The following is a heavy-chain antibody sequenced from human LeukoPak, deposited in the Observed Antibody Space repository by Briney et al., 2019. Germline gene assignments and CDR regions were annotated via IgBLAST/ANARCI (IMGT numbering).Heavy chain of an antibody. V-gene: IGHV4-4*02. Sequence: SETLSLTCAVSGGSISSSNWWSWVRQPPGKGLGWIGEIYHSGSTNYNPSLKSRVTISVDKSKNQFSLKLSSVTAADTAVYYCARDNSSTGSWFDPWGQGTLVTVSS. CDR3: ARDNSSTGSWFDP. D-gene: IGHD2-2*01. CDR1: GGSISSSNW. J-gene: IGHJ5*02. CDR2: IYHSGST.